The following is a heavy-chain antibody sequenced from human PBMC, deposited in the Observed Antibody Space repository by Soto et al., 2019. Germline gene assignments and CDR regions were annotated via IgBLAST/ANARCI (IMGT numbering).Heavy chain of an antibody. D-gene: IGHD6-6*01. J-gene: IGHJ6*02. CDR2: ISGSGGST. Sequence: GGSLRLSCAASGFTFSSYAMSWVRQAPGKGLEWVSAISGSGGSTYYADSVKGRFTISRDNSKNTLYLQMNSLRAEDTAVYYCAKDSEYSSSSGYYYGMDVWGQGTTVTVSS. CDR3: AKDSEYSSSSGYYYGMDV. CDR1: GFTFSSYA. V-gene: IGHV3-23*01.